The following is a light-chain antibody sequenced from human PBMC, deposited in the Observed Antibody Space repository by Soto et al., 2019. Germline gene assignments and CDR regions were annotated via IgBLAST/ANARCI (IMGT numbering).Light chain of an antibody. V-gene: IGKV3-20*01. CDR3: QQYGRTPYT. J-gene: IGKJ2*01. CDR1: QSVSSSY. Sequence: EIVLTQSPGTLSLSPGERATLSCRASQSVSSSYLAWYQHKPGQAPRLLIYGASSRATGIPDRFSGSGSGTDFTLTISRLEPDAFAVYYCQQYGRTPYTFGQGTKLQIK. CDR2: GAS.